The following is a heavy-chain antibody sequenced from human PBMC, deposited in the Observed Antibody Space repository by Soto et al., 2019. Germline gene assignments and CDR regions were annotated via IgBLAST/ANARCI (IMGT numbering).Heavy chain of an antibody. CDR1: GGSFSGYY. CDR2: INHSGST. CDR3: ARMGSGKFLYCSGGSCYVWFDP. Sequence: SETLSLTCAVYGGSFSGYYWSWIRQPPGKGLEWIGEINHSGSTNYNPSLKSRVTISVDTSKNQFSLKLSSVTAADTAVYYCARMGSGKFLYCSGGSCYVWFDPWGQGTPVTVSS. J-gene: IGHJ5*02. D-gene: IGHD2-15*01. V-gene: IGHV4-34*01.